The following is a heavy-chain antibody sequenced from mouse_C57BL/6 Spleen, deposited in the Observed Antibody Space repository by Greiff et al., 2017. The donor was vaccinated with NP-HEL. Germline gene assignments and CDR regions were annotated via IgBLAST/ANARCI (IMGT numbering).Heavy chain of an antibody. CDR1: GFTFSSYT. D-gene: IGHD2-4*01. V-gene: IGHV5-9*01. CDR3: ARQNYDYDEEGYYYAMDY. CDR2: ISGGGGNT. J-gene: IGHJ4*01. Sequence: EVKLVESGGGLVKPGGSLKLSCAASGFTFSSYTMSWVRQTPEKRLEWVATISGGGGNTYYPDSVKGRFTISRDNAKNTLYLQMSSLRSEDTALYYCARQNYDYDEEGYYYAMDYWGQGTSVTVSS.